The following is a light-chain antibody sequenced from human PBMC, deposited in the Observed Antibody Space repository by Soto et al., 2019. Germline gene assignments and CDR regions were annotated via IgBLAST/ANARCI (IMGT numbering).Light chain of an antibody. CDR2: AAS. J-gene: IGKJ4*01. CDR1: QGISRW. Sequence: DSQMTQSPSSVSASVGDRVTITCRASQGISRWLAWYQQKPGKAPKLLIYAASSLQSGVTSRFSGSGSGTDFTLTISSLQPEDFATYYCQQANSFPLTFGRGTKVEIK. V-gene: IGKV1-12*01. CDR3: QQANSFPLT.